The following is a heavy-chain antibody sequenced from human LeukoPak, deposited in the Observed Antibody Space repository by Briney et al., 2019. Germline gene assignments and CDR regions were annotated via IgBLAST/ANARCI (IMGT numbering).Heavy chain of an antibody. Sequence: PSETLSLTCTVSGGSISSSSYYWGWLRQPPGKGLEWIGSIYYSGSTYYNPSLKSRVTISVDTSKNQFSLKLSSVTAADTAVYYCARHRHVATGYSSGWYGGNWFDPWGQGTLVTVSS. J-gene: IGHJ5*02. CDR3: ARHRHVATGYSSGWYGGNWFDP. V-gene: IGHV4-39*01. CDR2: IYYSGST. D-gene: IGHD6-19*01. CDR1: GGSISSSSYY.